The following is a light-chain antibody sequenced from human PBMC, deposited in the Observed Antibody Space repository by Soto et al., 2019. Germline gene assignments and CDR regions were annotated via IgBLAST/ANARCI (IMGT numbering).Light chain of an antibody. CDR3: QVWDSSSDPVV. CDR2: YDS. J-gene: IGLJ2*01. CDR1: NIGSKS. V-gene: IGLV3-21*04. Sequence: SYELTQPPSVSVAPGKTARITCGGNNIGSKSVHWYQQKPGQAPVLVIYYDSDRPSGIPERFSGSNSGNTATLTISRVEDGDEADYYCQVWDSSSDPVVFGGGTKLTVL.